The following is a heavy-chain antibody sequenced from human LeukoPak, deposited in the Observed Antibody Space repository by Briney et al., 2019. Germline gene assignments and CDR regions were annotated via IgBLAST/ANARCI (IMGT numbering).Heavy chain of an antibody. D-gene: IGHD4-17*01. J-gene: IGHJ5*02. Sequence: SVKVSCKASGGTFSNYAISWVRQAPGQGLEWMGRIIPILGKANNAQKFQGRVTITADKSTSTAYMELSSLRSEDTAVYYCARDPRYGDYPFDPWGQGTLVTVSS. V-gene: IGHV1-69*04. CDR3: ARDPRYGDYPFDP. CDR1: GGTFSNYA. CDR2: IIPILGKA.